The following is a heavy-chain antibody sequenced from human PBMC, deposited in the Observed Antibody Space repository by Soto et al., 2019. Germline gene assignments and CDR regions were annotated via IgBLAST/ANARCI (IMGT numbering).Heavy chain of an antibody. CDR2: ISGSGGST. CDR3: SRRSSGWYFDY. V-gene: IGHV3-23*01. Sequence: EVQLLESGGGLVQPGGSLRLSCVASGFTFSGYAMSWVRQAPGKGLEWVSVISGSGGSTYYADSVKGRFTISRDNSKNTLYLQMNSLRAEDTAVYYCSRRSSGWYFDYWGQGTLVTVSS. J-gene: IGHJ4*02. CDR1: GFTFSGYA. D-gene: IGHD6-19*01.